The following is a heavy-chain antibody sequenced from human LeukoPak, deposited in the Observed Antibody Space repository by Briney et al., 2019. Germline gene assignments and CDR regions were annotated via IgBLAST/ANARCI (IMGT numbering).Heavy chain of an antibody. CDR1: GFIFTTYS. D-gene: IGHD5-18*01. CDR2: ISPSSSII. V-gene: IGHV3-48*04. Sequence: GGSLRLSCAASGFIFTTYSMNWVRQAPGKGLEWVSHISPSSSIIYYADSVKGRFTISRDNAKNSLYLQMNSLRAEDTAVYYCARGKVTFNYWGQGTLVTVSS. J-gene: IGHJ4*02. CDR3: ARGKVTFNY.